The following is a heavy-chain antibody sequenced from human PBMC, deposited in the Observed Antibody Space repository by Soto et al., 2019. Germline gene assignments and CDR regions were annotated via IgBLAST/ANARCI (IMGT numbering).Heavy chain of an antibody. V-gene: IGHV3-23*01. J-gene: IGHJ4*02. CDR1: GFTFRNYA. CDR3: AKDRSSTSCYAFDY. D-gene: IGHD2-2*01. Sequence: GGSLRLSCAASGFTFRNYATSWARQAPGKGLEWVSAISGSGGTTHYADSVKGRFTISRDNSKNTLYLQMNSLRVEDTAVYYCAKDRSSTSCYAFDYWGQGSLVTVSS. CDR2: ISGSGGTT.